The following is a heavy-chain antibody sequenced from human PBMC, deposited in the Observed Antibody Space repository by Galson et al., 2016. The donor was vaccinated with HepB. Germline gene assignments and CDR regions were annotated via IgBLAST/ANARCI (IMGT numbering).Heavy chain of an antibody. Sequence: LSLTCTVSGGSVSSGGYYWTWIRQPPGKGLEWIGYIYYSGTTDYNPSLKSRVTISVDTSKNQFSLKLTSVTAADTAVYYGARFGGNPARGVIRDDWGQGTQVTVSS. CDR3: ARFGGNPARGVIRDD. CDR1: GGSVSSGGYY. CDR2: IYYSGTT. J-gene: IGHJ4*02. V-gene: IGHV4-61*08. D-gene: IGHD3-10*01.